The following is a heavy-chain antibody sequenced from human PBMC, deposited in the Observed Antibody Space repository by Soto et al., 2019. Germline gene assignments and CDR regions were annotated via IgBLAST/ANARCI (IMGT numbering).Heavy chain of an antibody. CDR2: MNPNSGNT. V-gene: IGHV1-8*01. D-gene: IGHD3-3*01. CDR3: AIGRGGYSTGLQFRYYYYSRDG. J-gene: IGHJ6*02. CDR1: VNTNTNTE. Sequence: GASLMVSSKDPVNTNTNTELNSLRQSTGQEIEWMGWMNPNSGNTGYAQKFQGRVTMTRNTSISTAYMELSSLRSEDTAVYYCAIGRGGYSTGLQFRYYYYSRDGWG.